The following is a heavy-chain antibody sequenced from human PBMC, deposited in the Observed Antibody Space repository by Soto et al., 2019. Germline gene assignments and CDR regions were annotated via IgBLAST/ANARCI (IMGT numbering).Heavy chain of an antibody. CDR1: GGTFSSYS. V-gene: IGHV1-69*02. D-gene: IGHD2-2*01. J-gene: IGHJ6*02. Sequence: QVQLVQSGAEVKKPGSSVKVSCKASGGTFSSYSISWVRQAPGQGLEWMGRIISILGIANYAQKFEGRVTITADKSTSTAYMELSSVRSEDTAMYYCARSSLDGMDVWCQGTTDTVSS. CDR3: ARSSLDGMDV. CDR2: IISILGIA.